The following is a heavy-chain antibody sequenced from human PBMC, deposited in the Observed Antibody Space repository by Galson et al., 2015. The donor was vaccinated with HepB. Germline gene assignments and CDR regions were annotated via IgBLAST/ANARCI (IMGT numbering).Heavy chain of an antibody. CDR3: ARQGSAVAGMLNYSGMDV. V-gene: IGHV5-10-1*01. CDR1: GYNFNSYW. J-gene: IGHJ6*02. Sequence: QSGAEVKKPGESLRISCKGSGYNFNSYWITWVRQMPGKGLEWMGRIDPIDSYTNYSPSFQGHVTISADKSISTAYLQWSSLKASDTAIYYCARQGSAVAGMLNYSGMDVWGQGTTVTVSS. CDR2: IDPIDSYT. D-gene: IGHD6-19*01.